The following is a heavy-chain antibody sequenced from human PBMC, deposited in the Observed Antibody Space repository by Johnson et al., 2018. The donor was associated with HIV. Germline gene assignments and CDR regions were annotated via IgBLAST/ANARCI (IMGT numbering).Heavy chain of an antibody. CDR3: AKEASYYNFWSGVAFDI. CDR1: GFTFSSYG. V-gene: IGHV3-30*02. D-gene: IGHD3-3*01. J-gene: IGHJ3*02. Sequence: VQVVESGGGVVQPGGSLRLSCAASGFTFSSYGMHWVRQAPGKGLEWVAFIRYDGSNKYYADSVKGRFTISRDNSKNTLYLQMNSLRAEETAVYYCAKEASYYNFWSGVAFDIWGQGTMVTVSS. CDR2: IRYDGSNK.